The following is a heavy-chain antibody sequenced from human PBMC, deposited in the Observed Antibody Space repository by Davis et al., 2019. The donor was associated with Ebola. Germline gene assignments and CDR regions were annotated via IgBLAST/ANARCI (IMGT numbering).Heavy chain of an antibody. Sequence: PGGSLRLSCAASGFTVSSNYMSWVRRAPGKGLEWVSVIYSGGSTYYADSVKGRFTISRDNSKNTLYLQMNSLRAEDTAVYYCARDSEPERRYYFDYWGQGTLVTVSS. J-gene: IGHJ4*02. CDR1: GFTVSSNY. D-gene: IGHD1-1*01. V-gene: IGHV3-53*01. CDR2: IYSGGST. CDR3: ARDSEPERRYYFDY.